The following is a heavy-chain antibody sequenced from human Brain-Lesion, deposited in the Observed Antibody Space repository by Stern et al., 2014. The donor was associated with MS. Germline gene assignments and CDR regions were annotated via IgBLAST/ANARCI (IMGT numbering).Heavy chain of an antibody. CDR2: IIPIFGSP. J-gene: IGHJ5*02. CDR3: AKDGPALVTNWFDP. D-gene: IGHD5-18*01. Sequence: QLVQSGPEVKKPGSSVQVSCKASGGTFGTYPITWLRQAPGQGLEWMGRIIPIFGSPNYAQKFQGRITITADRSTTTVYMKLSSLKSDDAAVYYCAKDGPALVTNWFDPWGRGTLVTVSS. V-gene: IGHV1-69*06. CDR1: GGTFGTYP.